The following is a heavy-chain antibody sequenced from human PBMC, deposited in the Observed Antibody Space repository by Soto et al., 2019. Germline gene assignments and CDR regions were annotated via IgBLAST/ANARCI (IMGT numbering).Heavy chain of an antibody. CDR2: NSGSGGST. J-gene: IGHJ4*02. CDR3: AKVAQLLLWH. D-gene: IGHD2-15*01. Sequence: EVQLLESGGGLVQPGGSLRLSCAASGFTFSSYAMSWVRQAPGKGLEWVSANSGSGGSTYYADSVKGRFTISRDNSKNTLYLQMYNLRAEDTLVYYCAKVAQLLLWHWGQGTLVTVSS. CDR1: GFTFSSYA. V-gene: IGHV3-23*01.